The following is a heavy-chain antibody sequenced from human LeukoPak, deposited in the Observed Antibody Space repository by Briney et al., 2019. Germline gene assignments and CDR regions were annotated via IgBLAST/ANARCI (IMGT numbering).Heavy chain of an antibody. J-gene: IGHJ4*02. CDR1: GFAFSTYW. V-gene: IGHV3-7*01. D-gene: IGHD3-9*01. CDR2: INGDGRDK. CDR3: ARGVDSAIDW. Sequence: PGGSLRLSCAASGFAFSTYWIHWVRQAPGKGLVWVANINGDGRDKYYVGSVRGRFTISRDNADNALYLQMNSLRGDDTALYYCARGVDSAIDWWGQGTLVTVSS.